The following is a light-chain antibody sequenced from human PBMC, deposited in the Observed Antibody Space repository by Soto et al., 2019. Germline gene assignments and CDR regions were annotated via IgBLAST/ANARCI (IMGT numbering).Light chain of an antibody. CDR2: DVS. CDR1: SSDVGGYDY. Sequence: SPGQSITIYCTGTSSDVGGYDYVSWYQHHPGKAPKLMIYDVSNRPSGVSNRFSGSKSGNTASLTISGLQAEDEADYYCSSYTSSSLYVFGTGTKVTVL. J-gene: IGLJ1*01. CDR3: SSYTSSSLYV. V-gene: IGLV2-14*03.